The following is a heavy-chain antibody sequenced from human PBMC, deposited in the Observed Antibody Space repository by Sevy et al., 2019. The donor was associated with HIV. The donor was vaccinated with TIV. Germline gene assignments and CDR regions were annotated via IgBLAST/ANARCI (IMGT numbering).Heavy chain of an antibody. D-gene: IGHD2-21*01. V-gene: IGHV3-72*01. CDR2: IRKKGNSYST. CDR3: ARTSNGHYGDSFDY. J-gene: IGHJ4*02. CDR1: GFTFSDHY. Sequence: GSLRLSCAASGFTFSDHYMDWVRQAPGKGLEWVGRIRKKGNSYSTEYAESVKGSFTISRDDSRNSLSLQMNSLKTEDTAVYYCARTSNGHYGDSFDYWGRGTLVTVSS.